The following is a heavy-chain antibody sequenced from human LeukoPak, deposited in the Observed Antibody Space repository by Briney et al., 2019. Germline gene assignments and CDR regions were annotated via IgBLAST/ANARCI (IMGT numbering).Heavy chain of an antibody. CDR1: GFTFSNAW. Sequence: PGGALRLSCAASGFTFSNAWMTWGRQALGKGLEWVGRIKSKTDGGTTDYAAPVKGRFTISRDDSKNTLYLQMNSLKTEDTAVYYCSTGVIGTTAYWGQGTLVTVSS. CDR3: STGVIGTTAY. CDR2: IKSKTDGGTT. J-gene: IGHJ4*02. V-gene: IGHV3-15*01. D-gene: IGHD1-7*01.